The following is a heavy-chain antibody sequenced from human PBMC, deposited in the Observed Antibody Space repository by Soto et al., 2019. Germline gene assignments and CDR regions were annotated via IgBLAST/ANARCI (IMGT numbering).Heavy chain of an antibody. D-gene: IGHD4-17*01. CDR1: GGSISSGGYY. V-gene: IGHV4-31*03. Sequence: LTCTVSGGSISSGGYYWSWIRQYPGKGLEWIGYIYYSGSTYYNPSLKSRVTISVDTSKNQFSLKLSSVTAADTAVYYCAGEQARPYGNWFDPWGQGTLVTVSS. J-gene: IGHJ5*02. CDR2: IYYSGST. CDR3: AGEQARPYGNWFDP.